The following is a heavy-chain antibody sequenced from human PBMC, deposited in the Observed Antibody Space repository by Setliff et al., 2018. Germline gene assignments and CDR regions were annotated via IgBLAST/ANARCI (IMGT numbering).Heavy chain of an antibody. CDR3: ARAPGRNTRGDY. CDR2: IYQSGTT. J-gene: IGHJ4*02. CDR1: GESIRSNNW. V-gene: IGHV4-4*02. D-gene: IGHD3-10*01. Sequence: PSETLSLTCTVSGESIRSNNWWNWVRQPTGKGLGWIGDIYQSGTTNYNPSLKSRVTISADTSKNQFSRKLKSVTAADTAGYYCARAPGRNTRGDYWGQGARVTVSP.